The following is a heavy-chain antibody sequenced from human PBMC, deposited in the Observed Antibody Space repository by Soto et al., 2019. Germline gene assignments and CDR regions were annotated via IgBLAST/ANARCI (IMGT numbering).Heavy chain of an antibody. D-gene: IGHD3-9*01. V-gene: IGHV4-59*01. CDR2: IYYSGST. CDR1: GGSISSYY. Sequence: SETLSLTCTVSGGSISSYYWSWIRQPPGTGLEWIGYIYYSGSTNYNPSLKSRVTISVDTSKNQFSLKLSSVTAADTAVYYCAGDYDILTGSSYWGQGTLVTVSS. CDR3: AGDYDILTGSSY. J-gene: IGHJ4*02.